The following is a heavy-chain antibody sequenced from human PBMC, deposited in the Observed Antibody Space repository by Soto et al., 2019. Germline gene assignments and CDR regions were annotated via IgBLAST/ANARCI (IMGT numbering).Heavy chain of an antibody. V-gene: IGHV3-30*18. CDR2: ISYDGSNK. Sequence: PGGSLRLSCAASGFTFSSYGMHWVRQAPGKGLEWVAVISYDGSNKYYADSVKGRFTISRDNSKNTLYLQMNSLRAEDTAVYYCAKGWSSSWYSNTQAYYFDYWGQGTLVTVSS. CDR1: GFTFSSYG. J-gene: IGHJ4*02. CDR3: AKGWSSSWYSNTQAYYFDY. D-gene: IGHD6-13*01.